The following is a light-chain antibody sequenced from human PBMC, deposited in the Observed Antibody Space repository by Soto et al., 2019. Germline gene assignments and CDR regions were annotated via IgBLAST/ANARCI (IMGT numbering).Light chain of an antibody. CDR1: QSIISD. Sequence: EVVMTQSPATLSVSPGETATLSCRASQSIISDLAWYQQKPGQSPRLLIYSASTRATGIPARFSGSGFGTEFRLIISSLQSEDFAVYYCQQYNDWPRTFGQGTRVDIK. CDR2: SAS. J-gene: IGKJ1*01. CDR3: QQYNDWPRT. V-gene: IGKV3-15*01.